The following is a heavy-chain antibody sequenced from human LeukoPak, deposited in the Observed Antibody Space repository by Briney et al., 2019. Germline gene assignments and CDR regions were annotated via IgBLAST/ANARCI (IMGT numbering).Heavy chain of an antibody. D-gene: IGHD3-10*01. Sequence: GGSLRLSCAASGFTFSNYGMHWVRQAPGKGLEWVAFIRHDGSKRYYADSVKGRFTISRDDSKNTVYLQMNSLKAEDTAIYYCAKGGEAEADYWGQGTLVTDSS. CDR3: AKGGEAEADY. J-gene: IGHJ4*02. CDR1: GFTFSNYG. V-gene: IGHV3-30*02. CDR2: IRHDGSKR.